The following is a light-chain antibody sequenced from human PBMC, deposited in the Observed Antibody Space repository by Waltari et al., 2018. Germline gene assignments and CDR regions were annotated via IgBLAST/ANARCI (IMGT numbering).Light chain of an antibody. Sequence: QSVLAQPPSASGTPGQRATISCAGSSSNLGRHYVYWYQQFPGTAPKVLIYRNNEGPSGVPERFSGAKSGPSASLAISGLRSEDEADYYCAAWDDSLRSPIFGGGTKLTVL. CDR1: SSNLGRHY. J-gene: IGLJ2*01. V-gene: IGLV1-47*01. CDR3: AAWDDSLRSPI. CDR2: RNN.